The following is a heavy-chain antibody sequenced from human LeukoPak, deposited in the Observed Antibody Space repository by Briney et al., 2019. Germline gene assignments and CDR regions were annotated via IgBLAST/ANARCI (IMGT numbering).Heavy chain of an antibody. CDR1: GYTFTGYY. V-gene: IGHV3-30-3*01. CDR2: ISYDGSNK. Sequence: SCKASGYTFTGYYIHWVRQAPGKGLEWVAVISYDGSNKYYADSVKGRFTISRDNSKNTLYLRMNSLRAEDTAVYYCARVGADKNYYDSRVEVYYYYGMDVWGQGTTVTVSS. CDR3: ARVGADKNYYDSRVEVYYYYGMDV. J-gene: IGHJ6*02. D-gene: IGHD3-22*01.